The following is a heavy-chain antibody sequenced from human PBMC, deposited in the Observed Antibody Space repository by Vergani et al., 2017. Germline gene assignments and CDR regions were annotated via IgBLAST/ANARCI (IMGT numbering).Heavy chain of an antibody. J-gene: IGHJ4*02. CDR3: ARDRQQWLEPVLDY. Sequence: EVQLVESGGGLVQPGRSLRLSCAAPGFNFDNYAMHWVRQAPGKGLEWVSGINDNSAIIIYADSVRGRFTISRDNAKNSLYLQMNSLRAEDTAVYYCARDRQQWLEPVLDYWGQGTLVTVSS. CDR1: GFNFDNYA. V-gene: IGHV3-9*01. CDR2: INDNSAII. D-gene: IGHD6-19*01.